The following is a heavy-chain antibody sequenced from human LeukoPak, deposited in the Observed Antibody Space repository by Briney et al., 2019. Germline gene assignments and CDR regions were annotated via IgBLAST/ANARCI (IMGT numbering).Heavy chain of an antibody. V-gene: IGHV3-23*01. CDR2: MSGSGGST. Sequence: GGSLRLSCAASGFTFSSYAMSWVRQAPGKGLEWVSAMSGSGGSTYYADSVKGRFTISRDNSKNTLYLQMNTLRAEETVKYNCAKDPRRAHLSWGQGTLVTVSS. J-gene: IGHJ4*02. CDR3: AKDPRRAHLS. D-gene: IGHD3-16*01. CDR1: GFTFSSYA.